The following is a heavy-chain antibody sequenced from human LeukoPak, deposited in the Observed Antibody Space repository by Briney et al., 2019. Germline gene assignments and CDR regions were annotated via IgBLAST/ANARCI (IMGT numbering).Heavy chain of an antibody. CDR2: MNPNSGNT. CDR1: VYTFTSYD. V-gene: IGHV1-8*03. Sequence: ASVKVSCTASVYTFTSYDINWVRQATGQGLEWMGWMNPNSGNTGYAQKFQGRVTITRNTSISTAYMELSSLRSEDTAVYYCARARGYYPDYWGQGTLVTVSS. J-gene: IGHJ4*02. CDR3: ARARGYYPDY. D-gene: IGHD5-12*01.